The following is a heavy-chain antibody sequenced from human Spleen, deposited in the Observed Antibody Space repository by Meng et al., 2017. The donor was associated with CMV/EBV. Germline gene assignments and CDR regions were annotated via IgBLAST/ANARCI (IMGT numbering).Heavy chain of an antibody. CDR3: TSQHYFESGGYLSFRGY. CDR1: GFTFSGSA. V-gene: IGHV3-73*01. Sequence: GESLKISCAASGFTFSGSAMHWVRQASGKGLEWVGRIRSKAYNYATAYAVSVKGRFTISRDDSKNTAYLLMNSLKTEDTAVYYCTSQHYFESGGYLSFRGYWGRGTLVTVSS. CDR2: IRSKAYNYAT. J-gene: IGHJ4*02. D-gene: IGHD3-22*01.